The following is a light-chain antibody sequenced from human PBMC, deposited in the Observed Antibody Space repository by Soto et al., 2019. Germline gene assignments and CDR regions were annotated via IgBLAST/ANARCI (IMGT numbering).Light chain of an antibody. Sequence: QPVLTQPASVSGSPGQSITISCTGTTSDVGTYKFVSWYQQHPGTAPKLMIYEVSERPSGVSNRFSGSKSGNTASLTISGLQAEDEADYYCCSHAGSHVIFGGGTKLTVL. CDR1: TSDVGTYKF. CDR3: CSHAGSHVI. CDR2: EVS. J-gene: IGLJ2*01. V-gene: IGLV2-23*02.